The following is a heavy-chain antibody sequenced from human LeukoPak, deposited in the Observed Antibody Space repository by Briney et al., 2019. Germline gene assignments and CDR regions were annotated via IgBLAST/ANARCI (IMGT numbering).Heavy chain of an antibody. V-gene: IGHV5-51*01. J-gene: IGHJ4*02. CDR2: IYPGDSDT. D-gene: IGHD3-3*01. Sequence: GESLKISCKGSGYTFSSYWIGWVRQMPGKGLEWMGIIYPGDSDTGYSPSLQGQVTISVDTSIGTAYLQWSSLKASDTAIYYCARQNDFRLDYWGQGTLVTVSS. CDR1: GYTFSSYW. CDR3: ARQNDFRLDY.